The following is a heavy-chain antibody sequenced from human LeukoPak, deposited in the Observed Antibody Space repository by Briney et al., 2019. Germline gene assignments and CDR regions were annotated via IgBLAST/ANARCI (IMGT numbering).Heavy chain of an antibody. J-gene: IGHJ5*02. V-gene: IGHV1-69*10. CDR3: AREGAVVVPAAIRAFNWFDP. D-gene: IGHD2-2*02. Sequence: SVKVSCKASGYTFTSYVISWVRQAPGQGLEWMGWIIPILGIANYAQKFQGRVTITADKSTSTAYMELSSLRSEDTAVYYCAREGAVVVPAAIRAFNWFDPWGQGTLVTVSS. CDR2: IIPILGIA. CDR1: GYTFTSYV.